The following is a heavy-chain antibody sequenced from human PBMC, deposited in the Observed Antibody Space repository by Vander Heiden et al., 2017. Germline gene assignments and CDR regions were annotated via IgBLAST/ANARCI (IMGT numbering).Heavy chain of an antibody. Sequence: QVQLVESGGGVVQPGRSLRLSCAASGFTFSSYGMHWVRQAPGKGLEWVAVIWYYGSNKYYADSVKGRFTISRDNSKNTLYLQMNSLRAEDTAVYYCARDHGPSSGYYYYYGMDVWGQGTTVTVSS. V-gene: IGHV3-33*01. CDR3: ARDHGPSSGYYYYYGMDV. D-gene: IGHD3-22*01. CDR1: GFTFSSYG. CDR2: IWYYGSNK. J-gene: IGHJ6*02.